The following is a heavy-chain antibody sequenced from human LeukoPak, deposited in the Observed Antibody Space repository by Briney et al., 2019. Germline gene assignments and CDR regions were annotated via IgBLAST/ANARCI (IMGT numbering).Heavy chain of an antibody. CDR3: AREIYASGTVHFDY. V-gene: IGHV4-4*07. J-gene: IGHJ4*02. Sequence: SETLSLTCTVSGGSVNSYYWTWIRQPAGKGLEWIGRIFSTGSTEYNPSLKSRVTMSVYTSKNQVSLNLNSLTAADTAVYYCAREIYASGTVHFDYWGRGTLVSVSS. CDR2: IFSTGST. D-gene: IGHD3-10*01. CDR1: GGSVNSYY.